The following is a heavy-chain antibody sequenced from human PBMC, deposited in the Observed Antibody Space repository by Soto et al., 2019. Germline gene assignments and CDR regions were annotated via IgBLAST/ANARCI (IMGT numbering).Heavy chain of an antibody. D-gene: IGHD2-2*01. CDR3: ARGDIVVVPAAYHVNYYYYYGMDV. Sequence: ASVKVSCKASCYTFTSYGISWVRQAPGQGLEWMGWISAYNGNTNYAQKLQGRVTMTTDTSTSTAYMELRSLRSDDTVVYYCARGDIVVVPAAYHVNYYYYYGMDVWGQGTTVTVSS. CDR2: ISAYNGNT. V-gene: IGHV1-18*01. J-gene: IGHJ6*02. CDR1: CYTFTSYG.